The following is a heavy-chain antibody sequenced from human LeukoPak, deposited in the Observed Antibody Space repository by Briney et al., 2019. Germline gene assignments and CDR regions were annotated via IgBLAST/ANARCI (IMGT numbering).Heavy chain of an antibody. Sequence: VASVTVSCKASGYTFTSYYMHWVRQAPGQGLEWMGIINPSGGSTSYAQKFQGRVTMTRDTSTSTVYMELSSLRSEDTAVYYCARDLSGYSRARFPDYWGQGTLVTVSS. V-gene: IGHV1-46*01. J-gene: IGHJ4*02. D-gene: IGHD6-13*01. CDR2: INPSGGST. CDR1: GYTFTSYY. CDR3: ARDLSGYSRARFPDY.